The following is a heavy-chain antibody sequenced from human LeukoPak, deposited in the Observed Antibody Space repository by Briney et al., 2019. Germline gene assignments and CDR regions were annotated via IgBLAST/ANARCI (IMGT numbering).Heavy chain of an antibody. D-gene: IGHD1-14*01. CDR1: GFTFSSYG. J-gene: IGHJ6*02. CDR3: AKVPITSADHYGMDV. CDR2: ISGSGRST. Sequence: GGSLRLSCAASGFTFSSYGLTWVRQGPGKGLEWVSSISGSGRSTYYADSLKGRFTISRDNSKNTLYLQMNSLRAEDTAVYYCAKVPITSADHYGMDVWGQGTTVTVSS. V-gene: IGHV3-23*01.